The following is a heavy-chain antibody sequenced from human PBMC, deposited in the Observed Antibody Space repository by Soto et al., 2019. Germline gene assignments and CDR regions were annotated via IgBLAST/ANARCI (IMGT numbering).Heavy chain of an antibody. D-gene: IGHD6-19*01. CDR2: IVPNIGTV. CDR1: GGTLTNFINYP. J-gene: IGHJ4*02. V-gene: IGHV1-69*06. Sequence: QVQLVQSGAEVMQPGSSVKVSCKPSGGTLTNFINYPINWVRQSPGQGLEWMGGIVPNIGTVNYAQKFQGRVTMTANKSTGTVYMELSSMRSDDSALYYCARRNTAGFLRYFDNWGQWTLVTVSS. CDR3: ARRNTAGFLRYFDN.